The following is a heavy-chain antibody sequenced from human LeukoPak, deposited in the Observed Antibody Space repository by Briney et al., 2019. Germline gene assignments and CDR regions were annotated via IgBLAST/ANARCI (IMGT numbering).Heavy chain of an antibody. CDR3: ARYYYDSSGYRIDY. J-gene: IGHJ4*02. CDR1: GFTFSSYE. D-gene: IGHD3-22*01. V-gene: IGHV3-48*03. CDR2: ISSSGSTK. Sequence: GGSLRLSCAASGFTFSSYEMNWVRQAPGKGLEWVSYISSSGSTKYYADSVKGRFTISRDNAKNSLYLQMNSLRAEDTAVYYCARYYYDSSGYRIDYWGQGTLVTVSS.